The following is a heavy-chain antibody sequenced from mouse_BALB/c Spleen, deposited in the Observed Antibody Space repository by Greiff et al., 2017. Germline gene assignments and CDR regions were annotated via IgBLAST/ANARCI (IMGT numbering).Heavy chain of an antibody. Sequence: VQLQQPGAELVKPGASVKLSCKASGYTFTSYWMHWVKQRPGRGLEWIGRIDPHSGGTKYNEKFKSKATLTVDKPSSTAYMQLSSLTSEDSAVYYCARWGYVSSNDYWGQGTTLTVSS. CDR3: ARWGYVSSNDY. J-gene: IGHJ2*01. CDR2: IDPHSGGT. D-gene: IGHD1-1*01. CDR1: GYTFTSYW. V-gene: IGHV1-72*01.